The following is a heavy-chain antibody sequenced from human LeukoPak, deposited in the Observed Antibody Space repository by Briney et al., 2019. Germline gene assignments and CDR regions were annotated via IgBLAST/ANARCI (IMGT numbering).Heavy chain of an antibody. CDR2: ISYDGSNK. Sequence: GGSLRLSCAASGFTFSSYGMHWVRQAPGKGLEWGAVISYDGSNKYYADSVKGRFTISRDNSKNTLYLQMNSLRAEDTAVYYCAKDKIAAAGHFDYWGQGTLVTVSS. V-gene: IGHV3-30*18. CDR1: GFTFSSYG. CDR3: AKDKIAAAGHFDY. D-gene: IGHD6-13*01. J-gene: IGHJ4*02.